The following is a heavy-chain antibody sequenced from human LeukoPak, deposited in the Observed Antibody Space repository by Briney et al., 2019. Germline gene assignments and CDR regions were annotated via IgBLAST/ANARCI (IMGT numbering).Heavy chain of an antibody. Sequence: GASVKVSCKASGYTFTSYGISWVRQAPGQGLEWMGWISAYNGNTNYAQKLQGRVTMTTDTSTSTAYMELRSLRSDDTAVYYCARPYCSSTSCSHYFDYWGQGTLVTVSS. CDR3: ARPYCSSTSCSHYFDY. V-gene: IGHV1-18*01. D-gene: IGHD2-2*01. J-gene: IGHJ4*02. CDR1: GYTFTSYG. CDR2: ISAYNGNT.